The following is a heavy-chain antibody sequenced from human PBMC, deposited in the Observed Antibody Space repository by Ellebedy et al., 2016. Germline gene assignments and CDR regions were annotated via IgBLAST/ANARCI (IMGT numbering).Heavy chain of an antibody. CDR2: IRSDGIDL. CDR1: GFALTSHE. CDR3: ASARFDY. V-gene: IGHV3-21*01. Sequence: GGSLRLXXAASGFALTSHELNWVRQAPEKGLEWVSSIRSDGIDLYYADSVRGRFAISRDNAKNSLYLQMDSLRAEDTGVYYCASARFDYWGQGALVTVSS. J-gene: IGHJ4*02.